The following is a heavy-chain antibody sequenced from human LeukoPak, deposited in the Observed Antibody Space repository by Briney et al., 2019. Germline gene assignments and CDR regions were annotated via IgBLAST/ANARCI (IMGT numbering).Heavy chain of an antibody. D-gene: IGHD3-22*01. Sequence: SETLSLTCAVYGGSFSGYYWRWRRQPPGKGGEGGGEIKHSGGTNYHPSLKSRVTISVDTSKNQFSLKLSSVTAADTAVYYCARGRGRYYYDSSGYYYWGQGTLVTVSS. CDR3: ARGRGRYYYDSSGYYY. J-gene: IGHJ4*02. CDR2: IKHSGGT. CDR1: GGSFSGYY. V-gene: IGHV4-34*01.